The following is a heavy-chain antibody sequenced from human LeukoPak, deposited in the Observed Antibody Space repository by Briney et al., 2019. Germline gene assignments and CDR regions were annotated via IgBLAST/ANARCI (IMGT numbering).Heavy chain of an antibody. J-gene: IGHJ3*02. Sequence: GESLKISCKGSGYTFTNYWIGWVRQMPGKGLEWMGNIYPGDSDTRYSPPFQGQVTISADKSISTAYLQWNSLKASDTAMYYCASPLGYSSSSNAFDIWGQGTMVTVSS. CDR3: ASPLGYSSSSNAFDI. CDR2: IYPGDSDT. V-gene: IGHV5-51*01. D-gene: IGHD6-6*01. CDR1: GYTFTNYW.